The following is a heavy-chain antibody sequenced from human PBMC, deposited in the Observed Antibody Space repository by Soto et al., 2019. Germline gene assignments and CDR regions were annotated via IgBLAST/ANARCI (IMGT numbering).Heavy chain of an antibody. CDR3: ARVMIVATTPPSYYYGMDV. CDR2: IIPIFGTA. V-gene: IGHV1-69*13. CDR1: GGTFSSYA. J-gene: IGHJ6*02. Sequence: SVKVSCKASGGTFSSYAISWVRQAPGQGLEWMGGIIPIFGTANYAQKFQGRVTITADESTSTAYMELSSLRSEDTAVYYCARVMIVATTPPSYYYGMDVWGQGTTVTVSS. D-gene: IGHD5-12*01.